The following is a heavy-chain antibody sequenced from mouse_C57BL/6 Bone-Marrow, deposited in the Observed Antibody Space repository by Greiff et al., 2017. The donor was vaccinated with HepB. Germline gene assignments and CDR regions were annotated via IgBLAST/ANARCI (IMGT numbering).Heavy chain of an antibody. D-gene: IGHD4-1*01. CDR3: ARSFLTGTGYYFDY. J-gene: IGHJ2*01. V-gene: IGHV1-78*01. CDR2: IYPRDGST. CDR1: GYTFTDHT. Sequence: VKLMESDAELVKPGASVKISCNVSGYTFTDHTIHWMKQSPEQGLEWIGYIYPRDGSTKYNEKFKGKATLTADKSSSTAYMQLNSLTSEDSAVYFCARSFLTGTGYYFDYWGQGTTLTVSS.